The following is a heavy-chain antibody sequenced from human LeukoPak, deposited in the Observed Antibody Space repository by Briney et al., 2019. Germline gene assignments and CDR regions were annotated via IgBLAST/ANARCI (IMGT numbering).Heavy chain of an antibody. CDR2: INGNGNST. D-gene: IGHD5-12*01. J-gene: IGHJ5*02. CDR3: ARLVIVLPADWFDP. V-gene: IGHV3-23*01. CDR1: GFTFNNYV. Sequence: GGSLRLSCAASGFTFNNYVMTWVRQAPGKGLEWVSTINGNGNSTYYANSVKGRFTVSRDNPHNTLHLQMDSLRAEDTAIYYCARLVIVLPADWFDPWGQGTLVTVSS.